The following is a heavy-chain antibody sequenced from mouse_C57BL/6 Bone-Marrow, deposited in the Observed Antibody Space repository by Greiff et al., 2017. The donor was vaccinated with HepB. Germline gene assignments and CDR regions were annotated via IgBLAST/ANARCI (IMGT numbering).Heavy chain of an antibody. Sequence: VKLQQPGAELVRPGSSVKLSCKASGYTFTSYWMHWVKQRPIQGLEWIGNIDPSDSETHYNQKFKDKATLTVDKSSSTAYMQLSSLTSEDSAVYYCARTVVVPFDYWGQGTTLTVSS. CDR1: GYTFTSYW. D-gene: IGHD1-1*01. CDR3: ARTVVVPFDY. CDR2: IDPSDSET. J-gene: IGHJ2*01. V-gene: IGHV1-52*01.